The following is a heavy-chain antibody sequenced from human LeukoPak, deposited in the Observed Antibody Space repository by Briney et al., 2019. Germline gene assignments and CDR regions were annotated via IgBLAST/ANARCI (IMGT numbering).Heavy chain of an antibody. Sequence: QSRESLTLSCAASGFTFDDYAMHWVRHAPGKGLEWVSGISWNSGSIDYADSVKGRFTISRDNAKNSLYLQMNSLRPEDTALYYCATSDYFDYWGQGTLDSVSS. V-gene: IGHV3-9*01. J-gene: IGHJ4*02. D-gene: IGHD3-10*01. CDR2: ISWNSGSI. CDR1: GFTFDDYA. CDR3: ATSDYFDY.